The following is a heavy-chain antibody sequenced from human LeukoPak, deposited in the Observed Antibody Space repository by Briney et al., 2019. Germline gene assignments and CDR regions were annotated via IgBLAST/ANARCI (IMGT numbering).Heavy chain of an antibody. CDR3: ARGYYDSSTYWRVYYFDY. D-gene: IGHD3-22*01. CDR1: GYTFTGYY. V-gene: IGHV1-46*01. CDR2: INPSGGST. Sequence: ASVKVSCKASGYTFTGYYMHWVRQAPGQGLEWMGIINPSGGSTSYAQKFQGRVTMTRDTSTSTVYMKLSSLRSEDTAVYYCARGYYDSSTYWRVYYFDYWGQGTLVTVSS. J-gene: IGHJ4*02.